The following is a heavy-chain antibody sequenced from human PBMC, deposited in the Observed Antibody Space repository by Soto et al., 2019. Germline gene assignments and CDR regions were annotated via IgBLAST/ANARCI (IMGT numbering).Heavy chain of an antibody. V-gene: IGHV4-31*03. D-gene: IGHD2-15*01. CDR1: GGSISSGGYY. J-gene: IGHJ6*02. CDR3: ARDRVVVAATPYYYYGMDV. Sequence: SETLSLTCTVSGGSISSGGYYWSWIRQHPGKGLEWIGYIYYRGSTYYNPSLKSRVTISVDTSKNQFSLKLSSVTAADTAVYYCARDRVVVAATPYYYYGMDVWGQGTTVTVSS. CDR2: IYYRGST.